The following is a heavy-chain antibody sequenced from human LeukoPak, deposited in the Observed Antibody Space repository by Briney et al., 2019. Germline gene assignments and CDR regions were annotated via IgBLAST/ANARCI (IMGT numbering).Heavy chain of an antibody. V-gene: IGHV4-61*02. CDR1: GGSISSDTYF. D-gene: IGHD6-19*01. CDR2: ISSTGRT. Sequence: PSGTLSLTCTVSGGSISSDTYFWSWIRQPAGKGLEWIGRISSTGRTDYNPSLTSRVTISVDTSKNQFSMKLSSVTAADTAVYYCAKGAGPPWFDPWGQGTLVTVSS. J-gene: IGHJ5*02. CDR3: AKGAGPPWFDP.